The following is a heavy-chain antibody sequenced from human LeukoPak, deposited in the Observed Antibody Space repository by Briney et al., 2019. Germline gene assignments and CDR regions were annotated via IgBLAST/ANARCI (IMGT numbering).Heavy chain of an antibody. Sequence: GGSLRLSCAASGFTFSNAWMSWVRQAPGKGLEWVARIKSKTDGGNTAYAATVKGRITISRDNSKKTLYLQMNMLKTDDTVFYYWSAGEYYGSGRSFDYWGQGTLVTVSS. CDR1: GFTFSNAW. D-gene: IGHD3-10*01. J-gene: IGHJ4*02. V-gene: IGHV3-15*01. CDR2: IKSKTDGGNT. CDR3: SAGEYYGSGRSFDY.